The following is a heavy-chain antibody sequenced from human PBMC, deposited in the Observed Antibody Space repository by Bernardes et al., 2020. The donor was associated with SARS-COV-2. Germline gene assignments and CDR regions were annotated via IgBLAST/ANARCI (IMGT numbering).Heavy chain of an antibody. CDR1: GFTFSNYA. D-gene: IGHD6-13*01. CDR2: ISDPGRT. CDR3: AKELAYGSSWRDYSYYFGMDV. V-gene: IGHV3-23*01. J-gene: IGHJ6*04. Sequence: GGSLRLSCAASGFTFSNYAMSWVRQAPGKGLEWVSDISDPGRTYDADSVRGRFTISRDNSNNTLYLEMISLRVEDTAVYYCAKELAYGSSWRDYSYYFGMDVWGKGTTVTVSS.